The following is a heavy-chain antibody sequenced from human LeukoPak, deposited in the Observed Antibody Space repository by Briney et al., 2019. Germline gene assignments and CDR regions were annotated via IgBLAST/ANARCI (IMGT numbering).Heavy chain of an antibody. CDR2: ISSSSSYI. D-gene: IGHD3-22*01. J-gene: IGHJ4*02. CDR1: GFTFSSYS. CDR3: ATGGYYDSSGLN. V-gene: IGHV3-21*01. Sequence: GGSLRLPCAASGFTFSSYSMNWVRQAPGKGLEWVSSISSSSSYIYYADSVKGRFTISRDNAKNSLYLQMNSLRAEDTAVYYCATGGYYDSSGLNWGQGTLVTVSS.